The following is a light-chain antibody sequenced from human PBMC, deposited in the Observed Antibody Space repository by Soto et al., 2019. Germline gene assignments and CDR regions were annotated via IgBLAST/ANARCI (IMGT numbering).Light chain of an antibody. CDR2: GAS. Sequence: DIQLTQYPSFLSASVGDRVTITCRASQGLSSDLAWYQQKPGKAPNLLIYGASNLQTGVPSRFSGSGSGTEFTLTISSLQPEDFATYYCQQLNIYPITFGQGTRLEIK. J-gene: IGKJ5*01. CDR3: QQLNIYPIT. V-gene: IGKV1-9*01. CDR1: QGLSSD.